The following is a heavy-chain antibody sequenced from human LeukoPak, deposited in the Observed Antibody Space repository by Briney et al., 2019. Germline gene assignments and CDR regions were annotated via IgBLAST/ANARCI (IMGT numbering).Heavy chain of an antibody. Sequence: GGSLRLSCAACGFTFSSCDMHWVRQGTGKGLEWVSPIGTAGDTSYPGSVRGQFTISRENAKNSLYLQVNSLRAGDTAVYYCAREVTVTTFRSGSNWFDPWGQGTLVTVSS. D-gene: IGHD4-17*01. CDR1: GFTFSSCD. CDR2: IGTAGDT. CDR3: AREVTVTTFRSGSNWFDP. J-gene: IGHJ5*02. V-gene: IGHV3-13*03.